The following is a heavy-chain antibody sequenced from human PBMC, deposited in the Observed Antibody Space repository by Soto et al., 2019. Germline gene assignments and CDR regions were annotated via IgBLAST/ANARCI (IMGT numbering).Heavy chain of an antibody. V-gene: IGHV3-30*18. CDR1: GFTCSNYA. D-gene: IGHD1-1*01. J-gene: IGHJ4*02. CDR3: AKDKGVFNWATSYFDY. CDR2: TSYDGNNE. Sequence: GWSLRLSCAASGFTCSNYAMHWVRQAPGKGLEWVALTSYDGNNEYYTDSVKGRFTISIDNSKNTLFLQMNSPRPEDTAVYYCAKDKGVFNWATSYFDYWGQGALVTVSS.